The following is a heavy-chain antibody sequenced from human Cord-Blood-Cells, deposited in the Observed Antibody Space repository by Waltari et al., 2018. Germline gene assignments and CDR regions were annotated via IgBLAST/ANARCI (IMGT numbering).Heavy chain of an antibody. CDR3: ATYLEGYWYFDL. D-gene: IGHD1-1*01. Sequence: QVQLQESGPGLVTPSQTLSLTCTVYGGSLSSGSYYWRWIRQPAGKGLEWIGYSYTSGSTNYNPSLKSRVTISVDTSKNQFSLKLSSVTAADTAVYYCATYLEGYWYFDLWGRGTLVTVSS. CDR2: SYTSGST. CDR1: GGSLSSGSYY. J-gene: IGHJ2*01. V-gene: IGHV4-61*09.